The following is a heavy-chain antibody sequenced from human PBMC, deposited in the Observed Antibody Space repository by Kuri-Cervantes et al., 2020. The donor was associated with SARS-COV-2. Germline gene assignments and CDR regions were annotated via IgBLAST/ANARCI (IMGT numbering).Heavy chain of an antibody. CDR2: MNPNSGNT. J-gene: IGHJ6*03. V-gene: IGHV1-8*02. CDR3: ERLRGAARTGYYHYYYMDV. D-gene: IGHD6-6*01. Sequence: ASVKVSCKASGYTFTSCDINWVRQATGQGLEWMGWMNPNSGNTGYAQKFQVRVTMTRNTSVSTAYMELSSLRSEDTAVYYCERLRGAARTGYYHYYYMDVWGKGTTVTVSS. CDR1: GYTFTSCD.